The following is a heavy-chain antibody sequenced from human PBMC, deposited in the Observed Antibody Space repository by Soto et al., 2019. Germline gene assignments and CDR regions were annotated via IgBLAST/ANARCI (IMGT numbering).Heavy chain of an antibody. CDR3: ARLPDR. V-gene: IGHV4-30-2*01. CDR2: IYHSGST. CDR1: GGSISSGGYS. J-gene: IGHJ5*02. D-gene: IGHD2-2*01. Sequence: SETLSLTCAVSGGSISSGGYSWSWIRQPPGKGLEWIGYIYHSGSTYYNPSLKSRVTISVDRSKNQFSLKLSSVTAADTAVCYCARLPDRWGQGTLVTVSS.